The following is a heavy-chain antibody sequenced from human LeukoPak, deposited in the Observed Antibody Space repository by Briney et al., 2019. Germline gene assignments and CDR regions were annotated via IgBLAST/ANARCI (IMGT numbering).Heavy chain of an antibody. D-gene: IGHD3-22*01. Sequence: QSGGSLRLSCAASGFTFSSYGMHWVRQAPGKGLEWVAVIWYDGSNKYYADSVKGRFTISRDNSKNTLYLQMNSLRAEDTAVYYCGKTGSSGYLGTWGQGTLVTVSS. CDR2: IWYDGSNK. J-gene: IGHJ5*02. CDR3: GKTGSSGYLGT. V-gene: IGHV3-33*06. CDR1: GFTFSSYG.